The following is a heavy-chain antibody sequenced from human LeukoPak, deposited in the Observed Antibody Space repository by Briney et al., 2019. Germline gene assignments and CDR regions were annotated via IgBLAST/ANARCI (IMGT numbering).Heavy chain of an antibody. D-gene: IGHD1-26*01. CDR3: ARKREGPTTGIDS. V-gene: IGHV4-34*01. CDR1: GGSVCGYY. Sequence: PSETLSLTCAVYGGSVCGYYWSWIRQSPRTGLEWIGNIYSSGRSYYNPSLKSRVTISIDTSDKQFSLKLTSVTAADTAVYYCARKREGPTTGIDSWGQGTLVTVSS. CDR2: IYSSGRS. J-gene: IGHJ4*02.